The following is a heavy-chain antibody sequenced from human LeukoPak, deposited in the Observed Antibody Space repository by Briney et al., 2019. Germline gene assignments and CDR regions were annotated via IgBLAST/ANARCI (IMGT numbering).Heavy chain of an antibody. D-gene: IGHD3-10*01. J-gene: IGHJ4*02. CDR1: GFTFSTYS. CDR3: EIDRGFGEYFPFFY. Sequence: PGGSLRLSYAVSGFTFSTYSMKCASQAPGKGLEWVSAISGSGGSTYYADSVKGRFTISRDNSKNTLYLQMNSLRAEDTAVYYCEIDRGFGEYFPFFYWGQGTLVTVSS. CDR2: ISGSGGST. V-gene: IGHV3-23*01.